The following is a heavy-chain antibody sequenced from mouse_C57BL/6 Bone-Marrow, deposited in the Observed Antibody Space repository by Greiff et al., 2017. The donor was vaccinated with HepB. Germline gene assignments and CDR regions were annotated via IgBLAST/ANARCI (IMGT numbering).Heavy chain of an antibody. CDR2: IDPSDSYT. D-gene: IGHD1-1*01. CDR1: GYTFTSYW. V-gene: IGHV1-50*01. J-gene: IGHJ2*01. Sequence: QVQLKQPGAELVKPGASVKLSCKASGYTFTSYWMQWVKQRPGQGLEWIGEIDPSDSYTNYNQKFKGKATLTVDTSSSTAYMQLSSLTSEDSAVYYCAVDYYGYYFDYWGQGTTLTVSS. CDR3: AVDYYGYYFDY.